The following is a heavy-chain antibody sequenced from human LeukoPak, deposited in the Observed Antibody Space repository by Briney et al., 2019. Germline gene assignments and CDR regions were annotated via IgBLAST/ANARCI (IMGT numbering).Heavy chain of an antibody. CDR2: IYRNGST. V-gene: IGHV4-4*07. CDR3: ARDLYSSGWYAGFDY. J-gene: IGHJ4*02. D-gene: IGHD6-19*01. Sequence: SETLSLTCTVSGGSISSYYWSWLRQPAGKGVEGVGRIYRNGSTNYKPSLKSRVPMSVDTSNNQFSLKLSSVTAADTAVYYCARDLYSSGWYAGFDYWGQGTLVTVSS. CDR1: GGSISSYY.